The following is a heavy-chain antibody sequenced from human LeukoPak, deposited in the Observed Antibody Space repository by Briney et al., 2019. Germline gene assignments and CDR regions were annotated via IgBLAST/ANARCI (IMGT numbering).Heavy chain of an antibody. CDR1: GGSISSYY. Sequence: TSETLSLTCTVSGGSISSYYWSWIRQPAGKGLEWIGRIYTSGSTNYNPSLKSRVTMSVDTSKNQFSLKLSSVTAADTAVYYCARDIRGSYTGDAFDIWGQGTMVTVSS. CDR2: IYTSGST. V-gene: IGHV4-4*07. D-gene: IGHD1-26*01. J-gene: IGHJ3*02. CDR3: ARDIRGSYTGDAFDI.